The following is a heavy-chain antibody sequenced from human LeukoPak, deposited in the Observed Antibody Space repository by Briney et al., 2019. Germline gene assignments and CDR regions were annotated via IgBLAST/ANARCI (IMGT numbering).Heavy chain of an antibody. CDR3: ARGPTISETGYFDY. D-gene: IGHD1-1*01. CDR2: IDHRGDT. Sequence: PSETLSLTCAVYGGSFSRYYWSWIRQSPGKGLEWIAEIDHRGDTNYNPSVKSPVTISVDTSKNQFSLKVTSLTAADTAVYYCARGPTISETGYFDYWGQGTPVTVSS. J-gene: IGHJ4*03. V-gene: IGHV4-34*01. CDR1: GGSFSRYY.